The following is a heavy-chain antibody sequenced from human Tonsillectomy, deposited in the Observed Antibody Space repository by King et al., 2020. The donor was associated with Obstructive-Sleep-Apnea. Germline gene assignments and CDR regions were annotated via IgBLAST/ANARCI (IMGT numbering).Heavy chain of an antibody. D-gene: IGHD5-12*01. CDR2: MYYSGNT. Sequence: QLQESGPGLVKPSETLSLTCTVSGGSIDNYYWSWIRQPPGKGLEWIGYMYYSGNTNFNPSLKSRVTISADTSKIQCSLRLSSVTAADTAVYYCARHRGVEDYGGYGDYFDYWGQGTLVTVSS. CDR3: ARHRGVEDYGGYGDYFDY. V-gene: IGHV4-59*08. J-gene: IGHJ4*02. CDR1: GGSIDNYY.